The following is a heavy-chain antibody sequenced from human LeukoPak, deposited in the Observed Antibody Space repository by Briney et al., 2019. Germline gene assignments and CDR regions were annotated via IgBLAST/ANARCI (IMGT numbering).Heavy chain of an antibody. CDR2: ISYAGRNK. V-gene: IGHV3-30*04. CDR3: ARDPSRSSNHFHMDV. Sequence: GKSLRLSCAASGFTFSSYAMHWVRQAPGKGLEWVAVISYAGRNKYYADSVKGRFTISRDNSKNTLYLQMNTLRAEDTAVYYCARDPSRSSNHFHMDVWGKGTTVTVSS. CDR1: GFTFSSYA. J-gene: IGHJ6*03. D-gene: IGHD1-26*01.